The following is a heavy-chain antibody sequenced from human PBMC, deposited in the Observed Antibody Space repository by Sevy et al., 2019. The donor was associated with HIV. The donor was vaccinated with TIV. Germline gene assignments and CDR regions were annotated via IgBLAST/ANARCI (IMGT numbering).Heavy chain of an antibody. J-gene: IGHJ4*02. D-gene: IGHD3-9*01. CDR3: AKDFDWPSGY. CDR1: GFTFSSYW. CDR2: IDPDGSRT. V-gene: IGHV3-74*01. Sequence: RGSLRLSCEASGFTFSSYWMHWVRQVPGKGLVRVSRIDPDGSRTSYVDSVKGRFTISRDNAKNTLYLQMNSLRGEDTALYYCAKDFDWPSGYWGQGTLVTVSS.